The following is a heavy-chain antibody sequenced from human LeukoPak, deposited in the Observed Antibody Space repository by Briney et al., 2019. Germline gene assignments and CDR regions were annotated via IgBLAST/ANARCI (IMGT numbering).Heavy chain of an antibody. D-gene: IGHD1-1*01. CDR2: INWNGSIT. J-gene: IGHJ6*03. CDR3: AKGGGGTNYYYMDV. CDR1: GFIFDDYG. V-gene: IGHV3-20*04. Sequence: GGSLRLSCAASGFIFDDYGMSWVRQAPGKGLEWVSGINWNGSITGYADSVKGRFTISRDNAKNSLYLQMNSLRAEDMALYYCAKGGGGTNYYYMDVWGKGTTVTVSS.